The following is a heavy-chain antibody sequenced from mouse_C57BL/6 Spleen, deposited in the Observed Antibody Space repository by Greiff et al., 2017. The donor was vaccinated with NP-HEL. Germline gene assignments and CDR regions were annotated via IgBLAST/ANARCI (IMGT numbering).Heavy chain of an antibody. D-gene: IGHD2-1*01. J-gene: IGHJ4*01. CDR2: LNPNNGGT. CDR3: ARDGNSYYYAMDY. Sequence: EVQLQQSGPELVKPGASVKMSCKASGYTFNDYNMHWVKQSHGKSLEWIGYLNPNNGGTSYNQKFKGKATLTVNKSSSTAYMEIRSLTSEDSAVYYCARDGNSYYYAMDYWGQGTSVTVSS. CDR1: GYTFNDYN. V-gene: IGHV1-22*01.